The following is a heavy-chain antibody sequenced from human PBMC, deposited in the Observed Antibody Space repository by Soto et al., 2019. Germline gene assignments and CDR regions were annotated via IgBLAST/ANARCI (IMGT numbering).Heavy chain of an antibody. D-gene: IGHD2-2*01. V-gene: IGHV1-18*04. J-gene: IGHJ5*01. CDR3: VRDQKYFRVNGNWFDS. CDR1: GYTSADFG. CDR2: VSGNNGAS. Sequence: ASVKVSCKASGYTSADFGISWVRQAPGQGLEWMGWVSGNNGASNPAPKVQGRITMTLDTSTSVSYMALRSLRSDDTAIYYCVRDQKYFRVNGNWFDSWGQGTLVTVS.